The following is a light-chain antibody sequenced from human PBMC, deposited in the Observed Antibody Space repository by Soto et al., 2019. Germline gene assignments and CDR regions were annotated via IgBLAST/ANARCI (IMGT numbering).Light chain of an antibody. Sequence: DIQMTQSPSTLSASVGDRVTITCRASQSISSWLAWYQQKPGKAPKLLIYDASSLESGVPSRFSGSGSGTEFTLTISSLQHDDFATYYCQHYNSYSVTFGQGTKVEIK. CDR2: DAS. J-gene: IGKJ1*01. CDR3: QHYNSYSVT. V-gene: IGKV1-5*01. CDR1: QSISSW.